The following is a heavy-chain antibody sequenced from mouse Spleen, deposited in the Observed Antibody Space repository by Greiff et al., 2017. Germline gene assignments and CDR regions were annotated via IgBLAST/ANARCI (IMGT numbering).Heavy chain of an antibody. CDR3: TTWGNFLLFDY. Sequence: VQLKQSGAELVRPGASVKLSCTASGFNITDYYMHWVKQRPEQGLEWIGRIDPEDGDTEYAPKFQGKATMTADTSSNTAYLQLSSLTSEDTAVYYCTTWGNFLLFDYWGQGTTLTVSS. D-gene: IGHD2-1*01. CDR2: IDPEDGDT. J-gene: IGHJ2*01. V-gene: IGHV14-1*01. CDR1: GFNITDYY.